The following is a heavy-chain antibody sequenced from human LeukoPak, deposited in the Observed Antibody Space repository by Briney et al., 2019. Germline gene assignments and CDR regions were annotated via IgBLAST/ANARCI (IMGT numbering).Heavy chain of an antibody. CDR3: ARVLLVLRGVYY. Sequence: ASVKVSCKASGYTFTGYYMHWVRQAPGQGLEWMGWINPNSGGTNYAQKFQGRVTMTRDTSISTAYIELSRLGSDDTAVYYCARVLLVLRGVYYRGQGDLVTASS. J-gene: IGHJ4*02. D-gene: IGHD2-8*02. V-gene: IGHV1-2*02. CDR2: INPNSGGT. CDR1: GYTFTGYY.